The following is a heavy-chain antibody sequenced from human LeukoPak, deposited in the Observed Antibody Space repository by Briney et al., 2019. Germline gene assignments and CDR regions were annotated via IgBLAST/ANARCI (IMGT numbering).Heavy chain of an antibody. CDR3: ASTDRAVVAVTFPYGMDV. J-gene: IGHJ6*02. CDR1: GGTFSSYA. D-gene: IGHD2-15*01. CDR2: IIPIFGTG. Sequence: GSSVKVSCKASGGTFSSYAISWVRQAPGQGLEWMGGIIPIFGTGNYAQKFQGRVTITADESTSTAYMELNSLRSEDTAVYSCASTDRAVVAVTFPYGMDVWGQGTTVTVSS. V-gene: IGHV1-69*01.